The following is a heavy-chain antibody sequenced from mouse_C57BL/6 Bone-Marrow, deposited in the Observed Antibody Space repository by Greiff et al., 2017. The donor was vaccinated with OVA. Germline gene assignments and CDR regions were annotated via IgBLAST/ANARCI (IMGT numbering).Heavy chain of an antibody. Sequence: QVQLQQSGPGLVQPSQRLSITCTVSGFSLPSYGVHWVRQSPGMGLEWLGVIWSGGSTDSNAAFISRPSLSKDNSKSQVFVKMNSLQAGDVAIYYCARPYYGSSYGYFDVWGTGTTVTVSS. CDR1: GFSLPSYG. V-gene: IGHV2-2*01. J-gene: IGHJ1*03. CDR2: IWSGGST. D-gene: IGHD1-1*01. CDR3: ARPYYGSSYGYFDV.